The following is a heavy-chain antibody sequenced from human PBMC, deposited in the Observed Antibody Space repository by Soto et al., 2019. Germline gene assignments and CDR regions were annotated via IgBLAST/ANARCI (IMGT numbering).Heavy chain of an antibody. V-gene: IGHV3-21*01. Sequence: PGGPLRLSCAASGFTFSTYSMNWVRQAPGKGLEWVSSISGSGNYTHYADFLRGRFTISRDNAKTSLYLQMNSLRAEDTAVYYCAREGINNYNEYYFDSWGQGPVVTVSS. CDR2: ISGSGNYT. CDR3: AREGINNYNEYYFDS. CDR1: GFTFSTYS. J-gene: IGHJ4*02. D-gene: IGHD4-4*01.